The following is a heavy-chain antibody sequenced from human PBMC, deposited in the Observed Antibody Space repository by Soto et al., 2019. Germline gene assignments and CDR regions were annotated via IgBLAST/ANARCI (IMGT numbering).Heavy chain of an antibody. CDR3: ARGGYSYGYRFYYYYYGMDV. J-gene: IGHJ6*02. V-gene: IGHV1-18*04. CDR2: ISAYNGNT. Sequence: ASVKVSCKASGYTFTSYGSSWVRQAPGQGLEGMGWISAYNGNTNYAQKLQGRVTMTTDTSTSTAYMELRSLRSDDTAVYYCARGGYSYGYRFYYYYYGMDVWGQGTTVTVSS. CDR1: GYTFTSYG. D-gene: IGHD5-18*01.